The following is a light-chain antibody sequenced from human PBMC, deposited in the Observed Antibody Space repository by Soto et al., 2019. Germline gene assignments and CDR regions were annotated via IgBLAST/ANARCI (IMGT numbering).Light chain of an antibody. CDR2: WAS. CDR3: QQYYNTPLT. CDR1: QSVLFSINQKNY. V-gene: IGKV4-1*01. Sequence: DIVLTQSPDSVAVSLGERATINCKSSQSVLFSINQKNYLAWYHQKPGQPPKLLIYWASIRESGVPTRFSGSGSGTNFTLTISSLQAEDAAVYYCQQYYNTPLTFGGGTKVDIK. J-gene: IGKJ4*01.